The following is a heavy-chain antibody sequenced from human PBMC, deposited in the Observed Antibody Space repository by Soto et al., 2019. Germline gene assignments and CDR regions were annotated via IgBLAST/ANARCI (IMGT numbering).Heavy chain of an antibody. J-gene: IGHJ6*03. Sequence: QVQLQESGPGLVKPSGTLSLTCAVSSGSISSSNWWSWVRQPPGKGLEWIGEIYHSGSTNYNPSLKCRVTISVDKSKNQFSLKLSSVAAADTAVYYCARSPGIAAAVASGYMDVWGKGTTVTVSS. CDR3: ARSPGIAAAVASGYMDV. D-gene: IGHD6-13*01. CDR1: SGSISSSNW. V-gene: IGHV4-4*02. CDR2: IYHSGST.